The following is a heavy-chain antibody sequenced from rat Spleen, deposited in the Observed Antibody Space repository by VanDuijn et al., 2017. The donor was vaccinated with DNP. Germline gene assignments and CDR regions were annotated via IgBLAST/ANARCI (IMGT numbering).Heavy chain of an antibody. J-gene: IGHJ3*01. CDR2: MWYDGDT. Sequence: QVQLKESGPGLVQPSETLSLTCTVSGFSLTTYSVSWVRQPSGKGPEWMGKMWYDGDTAYNSALKYRLSISRENSKSQVFLKMNRLQTDDTGTYYCTSDSLNSSSFVYWGQGSLVTVSS. D-gene: IGHD1-2*01. V-gene: IGHV2-63*01. CDR1: GFSLTTYS. CDR3: TSDSLNSSSFVY.